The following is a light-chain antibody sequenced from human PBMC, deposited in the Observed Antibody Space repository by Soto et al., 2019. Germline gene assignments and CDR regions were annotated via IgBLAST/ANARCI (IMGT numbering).Light chain of an antibody. Sequence: QSALTQPASVSGSPGQSITISCSGTSSDVGGHNYVSWYQQHPGKAPQLMIYNVSNRPSGVSNRFSGSKSGNTASLTISGLQAEDEADYYCSSYTTSTPVVFGGGTKLTVL. CDR2: NVS. J-gene: IGLJ2*01. CDR3: SSYTTSTPVV. CDR1: SSDVGGHNY. V-gene: IGLV2-14*01.